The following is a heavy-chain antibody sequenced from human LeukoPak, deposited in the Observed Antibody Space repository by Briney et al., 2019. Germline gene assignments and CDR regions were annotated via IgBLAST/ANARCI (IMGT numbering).Heavy chain of an antibody. V-gene: IGHV1-2*02. CDR2: INPNSGGT. D-gene: IGHD3-10*01. CDR3: ARGLGGSGSYYVDY. Sequence: GASVKVSCKASGYTFTGYYMHWVRQAPGQGLEWMGWINPNSGGTNYAQKFQGRVTMTRDTSISTAYMELSRPRSDDTAVYYCARGLGGSGSYYVDYWGQGTLVTVSS. CDR1: GYTFTGYY. J-gene: IGHJ4*02.